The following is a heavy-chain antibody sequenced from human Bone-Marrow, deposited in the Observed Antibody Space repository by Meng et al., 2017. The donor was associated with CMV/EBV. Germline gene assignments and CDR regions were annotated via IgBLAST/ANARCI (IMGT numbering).Heavy chain of an antibody. CDR2: MNPNSGNT. Sequence: ASVKVSCKASGYTFTSYDINWVRQATGQGLEWMGWMNPNSGNTGYAQKFQGRVTITRNTSISTAYMELSSLRSEDTAVYYCARDNGRGYDFWSGYDYYYYYGMDVWGQGTTVTVSS. CDR3: ARDNGRGYDFWSGYDYYYYYGMDV. J-gene: IGHJ6*02. CDR1: GYTFTSYD. V-gene: IGHV1-8*03. D-gene: IGHD3-3*01.